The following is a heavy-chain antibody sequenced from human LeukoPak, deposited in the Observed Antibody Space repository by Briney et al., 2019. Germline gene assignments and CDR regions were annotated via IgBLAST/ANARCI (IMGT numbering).Heavy chain of an antibody. CDR3: AKVVDDGGTLYYYYYMDV. V-gene: IGHV3-23*01. Sequence: GGSLRLSCAASGFTFSSYAMTWVRQAPGKGLEWVSAISGSGGSTYYADSVKGRFTISRDNSKNTLYLQMNSLRAEDTAVYYCAKVVDDGGTLYYYYYMDVWGKGTTVTISS. CDR2: ISGSGGST. CDR1: GFTFSSYA. D-gene: IGHD1-26*01. J-gene: IGHJ6*03.